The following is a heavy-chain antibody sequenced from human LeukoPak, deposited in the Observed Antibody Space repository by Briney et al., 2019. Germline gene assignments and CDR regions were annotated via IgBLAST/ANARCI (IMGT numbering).Heavy chain of an antibody. CDR2: ISGSGGST. J-gene: IGHJ4*02. CDR1: GFTFSSYA. Sequence: GGSLRLSCAASGFTFSSYAMSWIRQAPGKGLEWVPAISGSGGSTYYADSVKGRFTISRDNSKNTLYLQMNSLRAEDTAVYYCAKGIAAAGTFAGAFYWGQGTLVTVSS. V-gene: IGHV3-23*01. CDR3: AKGIAAAGTFAGAFY. D-gene: IGHD6-13*01.